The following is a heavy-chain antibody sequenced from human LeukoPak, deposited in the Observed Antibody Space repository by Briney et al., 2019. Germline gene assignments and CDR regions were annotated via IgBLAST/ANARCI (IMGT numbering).Heavy chain of an antibody. D-gene: IGHD3-22*01. CDR1: GFTFCSYW. V-gene: IGHV3-7*01. J-gene: IGHJ4*02. Sequence: GGSLRLSCAASGFTFCSYWLTWVRQAPGKGLEWVANINQPGNEKYYADSVKGRFTISRDNAKNSLYLQMISLRAEDTAVYYCVACSSGYRRWGQGTLVTVSS. CDR3: VACSSGYRR. CDR2: INQPGNEK.